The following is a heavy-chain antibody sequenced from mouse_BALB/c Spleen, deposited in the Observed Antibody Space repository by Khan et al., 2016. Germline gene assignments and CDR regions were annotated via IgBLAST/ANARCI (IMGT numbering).Heavy chain of an antibody. CDR3: MRYDGYYWYFDV. CDR1: GFTFSGFW. CDR2: INSDGSAI. D-gene: IGHD2-3*01. J-gene: IGHJ1*01. Sequence: EVQLLETGGGLVQPGGSRGLSCEGSGFTFSGFWMSWVRQTPGKTLKWIGDINSDGSAINYAPSIKDRFTIFRDNDKSTLYLQMSNVRSEDTATYFCMRYDGYYWYFDVWGAGTTVTVSS. V-gene: IGHV11-2*02.